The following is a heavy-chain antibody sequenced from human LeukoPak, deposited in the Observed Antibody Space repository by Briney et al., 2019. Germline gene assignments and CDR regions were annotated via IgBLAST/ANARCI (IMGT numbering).Heavy chain of an antibody. Sequence: GESLKISCKGSGYSFTSYWIGWVRRMPGKGLEWMGIIYPGDSDTTYSPSFQGQVTISADKSISIVYLQWSSLKASDTAMYYCARRRLTSSGCLDYWGQGTLVTVSS. J-gene: IGHJ4*02. D-gene: IGHD6-19*01. CDR1: GYSFTSYW. V-gene: IGHV5-51*01. CDR3: ARRRLTSSGCLDY. CDR2: IYPGDSDT.